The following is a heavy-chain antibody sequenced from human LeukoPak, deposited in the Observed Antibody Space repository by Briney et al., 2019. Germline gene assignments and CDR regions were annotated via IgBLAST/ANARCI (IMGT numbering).Heavy chain of an antibody. CDR3: AREEEFYYDSSGYYYRSYYYYMDV. J-gene: IGHJ6*03. V-gene: IGHV4-61*02. CDR2: IYTSGST. D-gene: IGHD3-22*01. Sequence: SETLSLTCTVSGGSISSGSYYWSWIRQPAGKGLEWIGRIYTSGSTNYNPSLKSRVTISVDTSKNQFSLKLSSVTAADTAVYYCAREEEFYYDSSGYYYRSYYYYMDVWGKGTTVTISS. CDR1: GGSISSGSYY.